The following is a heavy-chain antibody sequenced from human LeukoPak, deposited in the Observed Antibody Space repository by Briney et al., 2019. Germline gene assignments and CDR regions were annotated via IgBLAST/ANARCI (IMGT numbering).Heavy chain of an antibody. CDR2: IYISGST. D-gene: IGHD2-2*02. V-gene: IGHV3-53*01. J-gene: IGHJ4*02. CDR1: GFTVSSNY. Sequence: GGSLRLSCAASGFTVSSNYMSWVRQAPGKGLEWVSVIYISGSTYYADSVKGRFTISRDISKNTLYLQMNSLRAEDTAMYYCARLGFVVPAVIFDYWGQGTLVTVSS. CDR3: ARLGFVVPAVIFDY.